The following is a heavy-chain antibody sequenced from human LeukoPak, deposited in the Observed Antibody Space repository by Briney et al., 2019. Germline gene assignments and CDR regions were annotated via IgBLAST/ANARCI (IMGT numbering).Heavy chain of an antibody. Sequence: PSETLSLTCTVSGGSVSSGSYYWSWIRQPPGKGLEWIGYIYYSGSTNYNPSLKSRVTISVDTSKNQFSLKQSSVTAADTAVYYCARRIAAAGTFDYWGQGTLVTVSS. V-gene: IGHV4-61*01. CDR2: IYYSGST. J-gene: IGHJ4*02. CDR1: GGSVSSGSYY. CDR3: ARRIAAAGTFDY. D-gene: IGHD6-13*01.